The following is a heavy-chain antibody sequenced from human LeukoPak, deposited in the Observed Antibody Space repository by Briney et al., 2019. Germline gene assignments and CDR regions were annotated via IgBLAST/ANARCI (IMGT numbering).Heavy chain of an antibody. CDR2: ISSSSSYT. D-gene: IGHD6-13*01. CDR1: GFTFSDYY. V-gene: IGHV3-11*03. CDR3: ASVGSIVAAGTLDY. J-gene: IGHJ4*02. Sequence: GGSLRLSCAASGFTFSDYYMSWIRQAPGKGLEWLSYISSSSSYTNYADSVKGRFIISRDNAKNSLYLQMNSLRAEDTAVYYCASVGSIVAAGTLDYWSQGTLVTVSS.